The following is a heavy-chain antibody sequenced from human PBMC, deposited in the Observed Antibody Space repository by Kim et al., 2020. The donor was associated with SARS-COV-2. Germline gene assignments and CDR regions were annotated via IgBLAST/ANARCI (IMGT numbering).Heavy chain of an antibody. Sequence: ETLSLTCTVSGGSISSSSYYWGWIRQPPGKGLEWIGSIYYSGSTYYNPSLKSRVTISVDTSKNQFSLKLSSVTAADTAVYYCARLRGRVFGVVITALDYWGQGTLVTVSS. CDR1: GGSISSSSYY. V-gene: IGHV4-39*01. D-gene: IGHD3-3*01. J-gene: IGHJ4*02. CDR2: IYYSGST. CDR3: ARLRGRVFGVVITALDY.